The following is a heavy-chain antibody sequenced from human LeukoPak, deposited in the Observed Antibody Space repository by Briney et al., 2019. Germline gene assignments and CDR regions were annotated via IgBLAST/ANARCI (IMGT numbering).Heavy chain of an antibody. Sequence: PSETLSLTCTVSGGSISSYYWSWIRQPPGKGLEWIGYIYYSGSTNYNPSLKSRVTISVDTSKNQFSLKLSSVTAADTAVYYCARIIVATRYPHNWFDPWGQGTLVTVSS. CDR1: GGSISSYY. J-gene: IGHJ5*02. CDR3: ARIIVATRYPHNWFDP. D-gene: IGHD5-12*01. CDR2: IYYSGST. V-gene: IGHV4-59*01.